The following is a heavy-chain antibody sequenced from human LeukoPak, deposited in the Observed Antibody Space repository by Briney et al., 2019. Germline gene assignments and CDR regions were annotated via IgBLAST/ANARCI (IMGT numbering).Heavy chain of an antibody. J-gene: IGHJ4*02. D-gene: IGHD2-15*01. CDR2: INPNSGGT. CDR3: AREDIVVVVAATFSLVL. V-gene: IGHV1-2*02. CDR1: GYTFTGYY. Sequence: GASVKVSCKASGYTFTGYYMHWVRQAPGQGLEWMGWINPNSGGTNYAQKFQGRVTMTRDTSISTAYMELSRLTSDDTAVYYCAREDIVVVVAATFSLVLWGQGTLVTVSS.